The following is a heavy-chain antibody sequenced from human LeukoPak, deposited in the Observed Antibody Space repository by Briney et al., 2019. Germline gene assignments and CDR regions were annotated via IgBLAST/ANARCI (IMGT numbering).Heavy chain of an antibody. CDR2: ISYDGSNK. CDR1: GFTFSSYA. J-gene: IGHJ3*02. V-gene: IGHV3-30-3*01. Sequence: PGRSLRLSCAASGFTFSSYAMHWVRQAPDKGLEWVAVISYDGSNKYYADSVKGRFTISRDNSKNTLYLQMNSLRAEDTAVYYCARDKRAAFDIWGQGTMVTVSS. CDR3: ARDKRAAFDI.